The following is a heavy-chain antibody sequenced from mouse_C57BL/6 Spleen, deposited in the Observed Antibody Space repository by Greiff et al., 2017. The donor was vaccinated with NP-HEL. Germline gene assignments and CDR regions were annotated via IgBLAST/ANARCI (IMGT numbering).Heavy chain of an antibody. CDR2: IYPGNSDT. CDR1: GYTFTSYW. J-gene: IGHJ2*01. Sequence: VQLQQSGTVLARPGASVKMSCKTSGYTFTSYWMHWVKQRPGQGLEWIGAIYPGNSDTSYNQKFKGKAKLTAVTSASTAYMELSSLTNEDSAVYYCTRSPVYYGSSHFDDWGQGTTLTVSS. D-gene: IGHD1-1*01. CDR3: TRSPVYYGSSHFDD. V-gene: IGHV1-5*01.